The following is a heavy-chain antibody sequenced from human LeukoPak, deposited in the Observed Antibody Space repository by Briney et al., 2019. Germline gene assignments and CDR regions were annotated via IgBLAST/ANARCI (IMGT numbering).Heavy chain of an antibody. CDR1: GGSFSGYY. CDR2: INHRGCT. V-gene: IGHV4-34*01. D-gene: IGHD3-10*01. CDR3: ARLSPGFGELSRAFDI. Sequence: SETLSLTCAVYGGSFSGYYWSWIRQPPGKGLEWIGEINHRGCTNYNPSLKSRVTISVDTSKNQFSLKLSSVTAADTAVYYCARLSPGFGELSRAFDIWGQGTMVTVSS. J-gene: IGHJ3*02.